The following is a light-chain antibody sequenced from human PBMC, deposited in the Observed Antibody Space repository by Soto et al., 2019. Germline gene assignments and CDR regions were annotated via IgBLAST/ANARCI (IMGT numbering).Light chain of an antibody. CDR1: QSITTH. V-gene: IGKV1-39*01. CDR3: QQSYSTPTPPT. CDR2: AAS. J-gene: IGKJ2*01. Sequence: DIPMTQSPSSLSASVGDRVTMTCRASQSITTHVNWYQQKPGKAPKLLIYAASILQSGVPSRFSGSGSGTDFTLTISSLQPEDFATYFCQQSYSTPTPPTFGQGTKLEIK.